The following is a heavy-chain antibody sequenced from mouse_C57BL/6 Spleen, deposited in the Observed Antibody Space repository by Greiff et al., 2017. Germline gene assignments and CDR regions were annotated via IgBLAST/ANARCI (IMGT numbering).Heavy chain of an antibody. D-gene: IGHD2-2*01. CDR3: AKGGYDGAY. J-gene: IGHJ3*01. Sequence: QVHVKQPGAELVKPGASVKMSCKASGYTFTSYWITWVKQRPGQGLEWIGDIYPGSGSTNDNEKFKSKATLTVDTSSSTAYMQLSSLTSEDSAVYYCAKGGYDGAYWGQGTLVTVSA. CDR2: IYPGSGST. V-gene: IGHV1-55*01. CDR1: GYTFTSYW.